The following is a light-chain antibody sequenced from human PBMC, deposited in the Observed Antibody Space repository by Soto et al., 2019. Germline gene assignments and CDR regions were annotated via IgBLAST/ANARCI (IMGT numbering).Light chain of an antibody. CDR3: QQRSNWPFFT. V-gene: IGKV3-11*01. CDR1: QSVSSR. Sequence: EIVLTQSPATLSLSPGDSATLSRRASQSVSSRLAWFQQKPGQAPRLLIYDTSTRATGIPARFSGSGSGTDFTLTISSLEPEDFALYYCQQRSNWPFFTFGPGTKVDIK. J-gene: IGKJ3*01. CDR2: DTS.